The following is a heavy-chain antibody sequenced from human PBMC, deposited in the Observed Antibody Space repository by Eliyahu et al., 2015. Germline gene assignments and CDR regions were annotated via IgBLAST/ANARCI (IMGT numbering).Heavy chain of an antibody. Sequence: QVQLVESGGGVVQPGRSLRLXCAASGFTFSSYGXHWVRPAPGKGLEWVAVISYDGSNKYYADSVKGRFTISRDNSKNTLYLQMNSLRAEDTAVYYCAVEPEPDILTGYYPSQIVLPVDYWGQGTLVTVSS. CDR2: ISYDGSNK. CDR3: AVEPEPDILTGYYPSQIVLPVDY. J-gene: IGHJ4*02. D-gene: IGHD3-9*01. CDR1: GFTFSSYG. V-gene: IGHV3-30*03.